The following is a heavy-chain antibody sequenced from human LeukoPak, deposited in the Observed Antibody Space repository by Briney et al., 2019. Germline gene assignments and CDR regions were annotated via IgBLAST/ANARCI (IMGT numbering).Heavy chain of an antibody. CDR2: INPDGSEK. CDR3: ARDASALH. J-gene: IGHJ4*02. CDR1: GLIFSKYW. V-gene: IGHV3-7*01. D-gene: IGHD6-19*01. Sequence: GSLPLSCAASGLIFSKYWMTWVRQAPGKGLEWVASINPDGSEKYYLDSVKGRFSISRDNARNSVYLQMNSLRDDDTSVYYCARDASALHWGRGTLVTVSS.